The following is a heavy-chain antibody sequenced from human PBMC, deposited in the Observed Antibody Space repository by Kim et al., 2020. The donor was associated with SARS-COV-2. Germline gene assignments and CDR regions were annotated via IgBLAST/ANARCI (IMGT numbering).Heavy chain of an antibody. J-gene: IGHJ5*02. CDR2: INTHTGNA. CDR1: GYSFTRNA. D-gene: IGHD2-15*01. Sequence: ASVKVSCKASGYSFTRNAMNWVRQAPGQGLEWMGWINTHTGNATYAQAFRGRFVFSLDTSAATAYLQINGLKPDDTATYYCAREVGGYSRWFDPWGQGTQVTVSS. CDR3: AREVGGYSRWFDP. V-gene: IGHV7-4-1*02.